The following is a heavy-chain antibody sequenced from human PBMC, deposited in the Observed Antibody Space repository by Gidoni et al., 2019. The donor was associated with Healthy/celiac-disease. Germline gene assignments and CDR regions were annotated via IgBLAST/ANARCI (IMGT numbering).Heavy chain of an antibody. CDR3: AKDYYDFWSGYYYYYGMDV. J-gene: IGHJ6*02. Sequence: EVQLVESGGVVVQPGGSLRLSCAASGFTFDDYTMHWVRQAPGKGLEWVSLISWDGGSTYYADSVKGRFTISRDNSKNSLYLQMNSLRTEDTALYYCAKDYYDFWSGYYYYYGMDVWGQGTTVTVSS. CDR2: ISWDGGST. D-gene: IGHD3-3*01. CDR1: GFTFDDYT. V-gene: IGHV3-43*01.